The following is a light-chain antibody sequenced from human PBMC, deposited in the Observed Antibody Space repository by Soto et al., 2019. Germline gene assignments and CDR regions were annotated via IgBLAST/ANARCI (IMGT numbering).Light chain of an antibody. V-gene: IGKV3-11*01. CDR3: QQRSNWPPSLT. CDR1: QSDSSN. CDR2: DAS. Sequence: EIVLTQSPDTLSLSPGERATLSCRASQSDSSNYVAWYQQKPGQAPRLLIYDASNRAAGIPARFSGSGSGTDFTLTISGLEPEDFAVYYCQQRSNWPPSLTFGGGTKVEIK. J-gene: IGKJ4*01.